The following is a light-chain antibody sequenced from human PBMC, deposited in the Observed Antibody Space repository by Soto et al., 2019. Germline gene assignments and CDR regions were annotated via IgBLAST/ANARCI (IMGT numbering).Light chain of an antibody. V-gene: IGLV2-8*01. CDR3: SSFAGSNTFV. J-gene: IGLJ1*01. Sequence: QSVLTQPPSASGFPGQSVTISCTGTGSDVGRYNYVSWYQHHPGKAPKLIIYEVNKRPSEVPDRLSGSKSANTASLTVSGLQAEDEADYYCSSFAGSNTFVFGTGTKVTVL. CDR1: GSDVGRYNY. CDR2: EVN.